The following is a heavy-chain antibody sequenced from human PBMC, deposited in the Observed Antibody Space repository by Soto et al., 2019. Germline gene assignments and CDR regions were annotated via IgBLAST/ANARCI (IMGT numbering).Heavy chain of an antibody. J-gene: IGHJ4*02. D-gene: IGHD1-7*01. CDR2: INAGNGNT. CDR1: GYTFTIYA. CDR3: ARDSVYNWNYDPFDY. V-gene: IGHV1-3*01. Sequence: GASVKVSCKASGYTFTIYAMHCVRQSPVQRLDWMGWINAGNGNTKYSQKFQGRVTITRDTSASTAYMELSSLRSEDTAVYYCARDSVYNWNYDPFDYWGQGTLVTVSS.